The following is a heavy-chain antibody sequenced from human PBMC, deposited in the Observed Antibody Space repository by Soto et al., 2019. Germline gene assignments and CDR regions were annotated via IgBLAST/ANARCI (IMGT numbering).Heavy chain of an antibody. CDR1: GGSISSSSYY. CDR2: IYYSGST. V-gene: IGHV4-39*01. J-gene: IGHJ6*02. D-gene: IGHD3-9*01. Sequence: PSETLSLTCTVSGGSISSSSYYWGWIRQPPGKGLEWIGSIYYSGSTYYNPSLKSRVTISVDTSKNQFSLKLSSVTAADTAVYYCARGPSGRYFDWSRPLKGGMDVWGQGTTVTVSS. CDR3: ARGPSGRYFDWSRPLKGGMDV.